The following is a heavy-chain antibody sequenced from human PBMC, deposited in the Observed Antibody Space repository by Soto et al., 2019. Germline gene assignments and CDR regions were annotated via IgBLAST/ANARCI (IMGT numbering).Heavy chain of an antibody. Sequence: QVQLVQSGAEVKNPGASVKVSCRASGYTLSNNYGISWVRQAPGQGLEWMGWINSYNGVTNNARKFQDRVTLTTDASTTTAYMELRRLRSDDTAIYYCARDRQNYGSLDYWGQGTLVTVSS. CDR1: GYTLSNNYG. V-gene: IGHV1-18*01. CDR3: ARDRQNYGSLDY. CDR2: INSYNGVT. J-gene: IGHJ4*02. D-gene: IGHD4-17*01.